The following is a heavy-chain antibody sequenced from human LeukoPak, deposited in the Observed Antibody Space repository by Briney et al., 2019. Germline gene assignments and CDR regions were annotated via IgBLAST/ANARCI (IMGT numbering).Heavy chain of an antibody. V-gene: IGHV3-7*01. CDR2: LSADGDNK. CDR3: ARILGSDEGADF. CDR1: GFTLSGYW. Sequence: GGCPRLSCAASGFTLSGYWMTSVRPAPAKGSDSAANLSADGDNKRYVESVTGRFTISRDNAKHSLYLQMNSLRADDTAVNYCARILGSDEGADFWGQGTLVTVS. D-gene: IGHD1-26*01. J-gene: IGHJ4*02.